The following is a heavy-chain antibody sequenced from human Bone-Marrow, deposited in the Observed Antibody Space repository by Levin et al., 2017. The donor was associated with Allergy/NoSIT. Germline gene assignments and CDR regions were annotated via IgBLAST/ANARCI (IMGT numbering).Heavy chain of an antibody. CDR3: ARRVGGKYSGIDAFDL. D-gene: IGHD1-14*01. Sequence: GGSLRLSCASSTFTFSDVYMSWIRQAPGKGLEWVSYISSSGSTIYYADSVKGRFTVSRDNAKNSLFLQMNSLRAEDTAIYYCARRVGGKYSGIDAFDLWGQGTMVTVSS. CDR1: TFTFSDVY. V-gene: IGHV3-11*01. CDR2: ISSSGSTI. J-gene: IGHJ3*01.